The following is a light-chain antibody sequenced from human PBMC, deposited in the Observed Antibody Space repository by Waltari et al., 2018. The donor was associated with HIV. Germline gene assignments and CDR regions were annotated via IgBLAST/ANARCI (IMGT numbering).Light chain of an antibody. J-gene: IGKJ1*01. V-gene: IGKV3-15*01. CDR2: GAS. Sequence: EIVMTQSPATLSVPPGERATLSCRASQSISGNLAWYQQRRGQAPRLLIYGASTRAAGIPARFSGSRSGPDFSLTISSLQSEDSALYYCQQYNHWPRTFGQGTKLEI. CDR3: QQYNHWPRT. CDR1: QSISGN.